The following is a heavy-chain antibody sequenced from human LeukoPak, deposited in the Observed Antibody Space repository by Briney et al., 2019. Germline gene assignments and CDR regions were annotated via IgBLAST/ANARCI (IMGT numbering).Heavy chain of an antibody. CDR3: ARGRLGAGSDY. V-gene: IGHV1-69*04. D-gene: IGHD6-13*01. CDR1: GGTFSSYA. Sequence: SVKVSCKASGGTFSSYAISWVRQAPGQGLEWMGRIIPILGIANYAQKFQDRVTITADKSTSTAYMELSSLRSEDTAVYYCARGRLGAGSDYWGQGTLVTVSS. CDR2: IIPILGIA. J-gene: IGHJ4*02.